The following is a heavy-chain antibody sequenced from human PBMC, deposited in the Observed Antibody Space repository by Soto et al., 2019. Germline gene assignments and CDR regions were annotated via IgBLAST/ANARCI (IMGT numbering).Heavy chain of an antibody. J-gene: IGHJ4*02. V-gene: IGHV3-30*03. CDR2: ISNDGSDK. D-gene: IGHD2-15*01. Sequence: PGGSLRLSCAASGFTFSSYGMHWVRQAPGKGLDWVALISNDGSDKYYADSLKGRFTISRDNSKNTLYLQMNSLRGEDTAVYYCARDAYCSGRSCYSGPAFDYWGQGTLVTVSS. CDR3: ARDAYCSGRSCYSGPAFDY. CDR1: GFTFSSYG.